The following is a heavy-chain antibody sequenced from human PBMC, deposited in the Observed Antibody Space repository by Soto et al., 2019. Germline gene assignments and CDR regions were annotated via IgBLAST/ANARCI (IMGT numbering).Heavy chain of an antibody. CDR1: GFTFSNYA. Sequence: EVQLLESGGGLVQPGRSLRLSCAASGFTFSNYAMSWVRQAPGQGLDLVSAISGSGGTTYYADSVKGRFTISRDNYKNTLFLQMNSLRAEDAAVYYCAKFFVETGSNSGWPWSFHYWGQGTLVTGSS. D-gene: IGHD6-25*01. CDR3: AKFFVETGSNSGWPWSFHY. V-gene: IGHV3-23*01. CDR2: ISGSGGTT. J-gene: IGHJ4*02.